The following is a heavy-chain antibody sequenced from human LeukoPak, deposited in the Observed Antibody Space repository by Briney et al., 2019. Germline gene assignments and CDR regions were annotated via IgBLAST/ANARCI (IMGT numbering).Heavy chain of an antibody. D-gene: IGHD5-12*01. J-gene: IGHJ4*02. CDR3: GRVNERRDYDLDY. CDR2: IYYSEST. CDR1: GGSISSGGYY. Sequence: PSETLSLTCTVSGGSISSGGYYWSWIRQHPGKGLEWFGYIYYSESTYYYPSLESRFTISLDTSKNHCFLKLSSVNARDRVVYYWGRVNERRDYDLDYWGQGTLVTVYS. V-gene: IGHV4-31*03.